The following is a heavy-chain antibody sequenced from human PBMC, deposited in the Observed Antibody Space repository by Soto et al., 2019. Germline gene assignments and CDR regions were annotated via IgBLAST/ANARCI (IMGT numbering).Heavy chain of an antibody. D-gene: IGHD1-26*01. J-gene: IGHJ4*02. V-gene: IGHV1-18*01. Sequence: QVHLEQSGAEVKKPGASVKVSCKASGFSFNIYGFSWVRQAPGQGLEWLGWISGNNGNTNYAQKLRGRVTLTTDKPTITAYMELRSLTSDATAVYYCARDEGPGSRVAPLTHWGQGTLVTVSS. CDR2: ISGNNGNT. CDR3: ARDEGPGSRVAPLTH. CDR1: GFSFNIYG.